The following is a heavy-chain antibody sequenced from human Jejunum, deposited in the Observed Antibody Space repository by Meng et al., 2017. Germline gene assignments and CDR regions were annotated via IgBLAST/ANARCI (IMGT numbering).Heavy chain of an antibody. D-gene: IGHD1-26*01. CDR2: IGRGSDT. CDR1: GFTFSSNY. V-gene: IGHV3-23*01. Sequence: GGSLRLSCAASGFTFSSNYMSWVRRAPGEGLEWVSAIGRGSDTYYADSVKGRFTMSRDKSKNTLYLEMNGLRAEDTALYYCAKHLSGLYTFDYWGQGTLVTVSS. CDR3: AKHLSGLYTFDY. J-gene: IGHJ4*02.